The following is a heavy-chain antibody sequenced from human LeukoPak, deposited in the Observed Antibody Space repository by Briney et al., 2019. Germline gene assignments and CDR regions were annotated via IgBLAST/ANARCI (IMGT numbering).Heavy chain of an antibody. CDR2: ISYAGDNK. CDR3: ARDRRLQLEFFEC. CDR1: GFTFSRYA. J-gene: IGHJ4*02. Sequence: GGSLRLSCLASGFTFSRYAMHWVRQAPGKGLEWVALISYAGDNKQYADSVKGRFNISRDDYRNMLHLQMDSLRPEDTAVYYCARDRRLQLEFFECWGQGILVTV. V-gene: IGHV3-30-3*01. D-gene: IGHD5-24*01.